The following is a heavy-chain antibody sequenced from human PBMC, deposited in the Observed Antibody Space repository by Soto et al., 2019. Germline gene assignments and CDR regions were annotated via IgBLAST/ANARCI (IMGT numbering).Heavy chain of an antibody. Sequence: QVQLVESGGGVVQPGRSLRLSCAASGFTFSSYGMHWVRQAPGKGLEWVAVISYDGSNKYYADSVKGRFTISRDNSKNTLYLQMNSLRAEDTAVYYCAKVVSPGITGTTFPFDYWGQGTLVTVSS. CDR2: ISYDGSNK. J-gene: IGHJ4*02. CDR3: AKVVSPGITGTTFPFDY. V-gene: IGHV3-30*18. D-gene: IGHD1-20*01. CDR1: GFTFSSYG.